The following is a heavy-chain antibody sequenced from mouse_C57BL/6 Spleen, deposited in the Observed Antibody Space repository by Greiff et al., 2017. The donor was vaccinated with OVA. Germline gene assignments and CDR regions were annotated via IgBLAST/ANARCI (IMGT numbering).Heavy chain of an antibody. CDR3: ARLTYSNWMDY. CDR2: IDPSDSYT. J-gene: IGHJ4*01. CDR1: GYTFTSYW. D-gene: IGHD2-5*01. V-gene: IGHV1-50*01. Sequence: QVQLQQPGAELVKPGASVKLSCKASGYTFTSYWMQWVKQRPGQGLEWIGEIDPSDSYTNYNQKFKGKATLTVDTSSSTAYMQLSSLTSEDSAVYYCARLTYSNWMDYWGQGTSVTVSS.